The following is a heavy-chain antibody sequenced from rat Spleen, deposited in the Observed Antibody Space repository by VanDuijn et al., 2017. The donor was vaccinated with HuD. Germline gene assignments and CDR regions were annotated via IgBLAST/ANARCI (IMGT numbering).Heavy chain of an antibody. J-gene: IGHJ3*01. Sequence: EVQLVESGGGSVQPGRSMKLSCAASGINFTNYYMAWVRQTPTKGLEWVASISNDGGNAYFRDSVKGRFTISRDNAKNTLYLQVDSLRSEDTATYYGARHPPYFGIVGDWFAFWVQGTLVTIS. D-gene: IGHD3-1*01. CDR2: ISNDGGNA. CDR3: ARHPPYFGIVGDWFAF. CDR1: GINFTNYY. V-gene: IGHV5-25*01.